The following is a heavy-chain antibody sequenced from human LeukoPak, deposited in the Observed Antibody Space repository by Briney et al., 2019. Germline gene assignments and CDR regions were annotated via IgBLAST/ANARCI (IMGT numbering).Heavy chain of an antibody. Sequence: SETLSLTCAVYGGSFSGYYWSWIRQPPGKGLEWIGEINHSGSTNYNPSLKSRVTISVDTSKNQFSLKLSSVTAADTAVYYCARRLRITMVRGVIRIFDYWGQGTLVTVSS. V-gene: IGHV4-34*01. CDR2: INHSGST. CDR1: GGSFSGYY. J-gene: IGHJ4*02. CDR3: ARRLRITMVRGVIRIFDY. D-gene: IGHD3-10*01.